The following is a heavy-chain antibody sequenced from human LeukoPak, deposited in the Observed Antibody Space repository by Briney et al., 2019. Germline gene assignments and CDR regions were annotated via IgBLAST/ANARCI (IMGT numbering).Heavy chain of an antibody. CDR3: ARVDYGDFVFDY. D-gene: IGHD4-17*01. CDR1: GFTFSSYA. CDR2: ITGSGGST. Sequence: GGSLRLSCAASGFTFSSYAMYWVRQAPGKGLEYVSAITGSGGSTYYANSVKGRFTISRDNSKNTLYLQMGSLRAEDMAVYYCARVDYGDFVFDYWGQGTLVTLSS. V-gene: IGHV3-64*01. J-gene: IGHJ4*02.